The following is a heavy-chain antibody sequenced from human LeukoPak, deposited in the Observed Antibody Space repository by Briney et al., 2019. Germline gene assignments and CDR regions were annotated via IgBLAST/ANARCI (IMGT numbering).Heavy chain of an antibody. J-gene: IGHJ4*02. Sequence: GGSLRLSCAASGFTFSSYGMHWVRQAPGKGLEWVAVIWYDGSNKYYADSVKGRFTISRDNSKNTLYLQMNSLRAEDTAVYYCARSHIVATLSPMGYWGQGTLVTVSS. CDR2: IWYDGSNK. CDR1: GFTFSSYG. CDR3: ARSHIVATLSPMGY. D-gene: IGHD5-12*01. V-gene: IGHV3-33*01.